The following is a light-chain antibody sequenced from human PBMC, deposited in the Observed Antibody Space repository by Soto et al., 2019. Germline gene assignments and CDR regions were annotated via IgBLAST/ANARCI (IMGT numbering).Light chain of an antibody. CDR2: GVS. V-gene: IGKV3-20*01. CDR3: HQYGSSPYT. Sequence: EIVLTQSPGTLSLSPGERATLSCRASQSLSGNYLAWYQQKPGQAPRLLIFGVSSSATGIPDRFSGSGSGTDFTLTINRLEPEDFAVYYCHQYGSSPYTFGLGTKLEIK. CDR1: QSLSGNY. J-gene: IGKJ2*01.